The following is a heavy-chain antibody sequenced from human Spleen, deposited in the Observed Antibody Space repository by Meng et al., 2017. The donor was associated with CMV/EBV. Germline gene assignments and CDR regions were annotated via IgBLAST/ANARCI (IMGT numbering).Heavy chain of an antibody. CDR2: INPNSGGT. D-gene: IGHD4-11*01. V-gene: IGHV1-2*02. Sequence: KVSCKASGYTFTAYYVHWVRQAPGQGLEWMGWINPNSGGTKYAQKFQGRVTLTRDTSIATAYMELSTLRSDDTAVYYCARVKTTRFDPWGQGTLVTVSS. J-gene: IGHJ5*02. CDR3: ARVKTTRFDP. CDR1: GYTFTAYY.